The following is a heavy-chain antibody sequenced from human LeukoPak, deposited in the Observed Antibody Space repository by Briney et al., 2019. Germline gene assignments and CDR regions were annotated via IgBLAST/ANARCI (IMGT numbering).Heavy chain of an antibody. V-gene: IGHV1-69*04. CDR2: IIPILGIA. J-gene: IGHJ4*02. D-gene: IGHD6-19*01. CDR3: AAGYSSGWYVFDY. CDR1: GGTFSSYA. Sequence: VASVKVSCKASGGTFSSYAISWVRQAPGQGLEWMGRIIPILGIANYAQKFQGRVTITADKSTSTAYMELSSLRSEDTAVYYCAAGYSSGWYVFDYWGQGTLVTVSS.